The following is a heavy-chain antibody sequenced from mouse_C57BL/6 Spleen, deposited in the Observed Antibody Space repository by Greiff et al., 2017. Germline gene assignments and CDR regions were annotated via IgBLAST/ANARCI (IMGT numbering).Heavy chain of an antibody. CDR3: AREGGNYNY. CDR1: GYTFTSYW. CDR2: IDPSDSYT. J-gene: IGHJ2*01. D-gene: IGHD2-1*01. Sequence: VQLQQPGAELVRPGTSVKLSCKASGYTFTSYWMHWVKQRPGQGLEWIGVIDPSDSYTNYNQKFKGKATLTVDTSSSTAYMQLSSLTSEDSAVYYCAREGGNYNYWGQGTTRTVSS. V-gene: IGHV1-59*01.